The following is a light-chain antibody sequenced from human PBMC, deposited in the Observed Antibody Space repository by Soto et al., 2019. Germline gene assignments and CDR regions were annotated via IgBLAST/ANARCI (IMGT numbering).Light chain of an antibody. V-gene: IGKV3-15*01. J-gene: IGKJ5*01. CDR1: RSVSIK. Sequence: EIVMTKSPATLSVSPGERANLSCRVSRSVSIKLAWYQQKPGQAPRLLIYDTSTRATGIPARFSGSGSGTEFTLTISSLQSEDFAVYYCQQYNNWPPITFGQGTRLEIK. CDR3: QQYNNWPPIT. CDR2: DTS.